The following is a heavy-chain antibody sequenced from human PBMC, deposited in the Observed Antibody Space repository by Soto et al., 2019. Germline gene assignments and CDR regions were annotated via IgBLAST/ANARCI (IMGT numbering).Heavy chain of an antibody. CDR3: AKDSSGWSKDFDY. J-gene: IGHJ4*02. CDR1: GFTFSSYG. Sequence: RRLSCAASGFTFSSYGMHWVRQAPGKGLEWVAVISYDGSNKYYADSVKGRFTISRDNSKNTLYLQMNSLRAEDTAVYYCAKDSSGWSKDFDYWGQGTLVTVSS. D-gene: IGHD6-19*01. CDR2: ISYDGSNK. V-gene: IGHV3-30*18.